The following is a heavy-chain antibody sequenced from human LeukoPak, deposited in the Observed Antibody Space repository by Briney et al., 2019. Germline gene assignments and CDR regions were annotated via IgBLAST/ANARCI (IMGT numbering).Heavy chain of an antibody. CDR3: AKEGGDYDY. V-gene: IGHV3-23*01. D-gene: IGHD4-17*01. J-gene: IGHJ4*02. CDR2: ISGSGGST. CDR1: GLSFSSFA. Sequence: GGSLRLSCAASGLSFSSFAMSWVRQGPARGLEWVSAISGSGGSTYYADSVKGRFTISRDNSKNTLYLQMNSLRAEDTAVYYCAKEGGDYDYWGQGTLVTVSS.